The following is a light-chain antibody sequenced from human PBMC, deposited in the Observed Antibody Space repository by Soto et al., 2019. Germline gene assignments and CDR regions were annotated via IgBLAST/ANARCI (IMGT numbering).Light chain of an antibody. CDR1: QSLLHTDGYNY. V-gene: IGKV2-28*01. CDR2: LGS. J-gene: IGKJ1*01. CDR3: MQALQTPPT. Sequence: DTVMTQSPLSLPVTPGEPASISCWSSQSLLHTDGYNYLDWYLQKPGQSPQLLIYLGSYRASGVPDRFSGSGSRTDFTLKISRVEAEDVGVYYCMQALQTPPTFGQGTKVDI.